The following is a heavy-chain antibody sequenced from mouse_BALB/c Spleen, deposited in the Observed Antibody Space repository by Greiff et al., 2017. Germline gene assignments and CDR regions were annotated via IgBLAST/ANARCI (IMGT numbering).Heavy chain of an antibody. D-gene: IGHD2-12*01. V-gene: IGHV1-7*01. CDR1: GYTFTSYW. J-gene: IGHJ4*01. CDR3: ERSSTTGAMDY. Sequence: QVQLKESGAELAKPGASVKLSCKASGYTFTSYWMHWVKQRPGQGLEWIGYINPSTGYTEYNQKFKDKATLTADKSSSTAYMQLSSLTSEDSADYSCERSSTTGAMDYWGQGTSVTVSS. CDR2: INPSTGYT.